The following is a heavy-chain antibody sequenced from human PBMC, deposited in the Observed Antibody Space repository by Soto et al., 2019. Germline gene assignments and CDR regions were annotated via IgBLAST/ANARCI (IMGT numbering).Heavy chain of an antibody. Sequence: EVQLVESGGGLVQPGRSLRLSCAASGFSFGDSAMHWVRQPPGKGLEWVSGISWHSDIIVYADSVKGRFTISRDNAKNSLYLQINSLRVEDTGFYYCAKEKRDGYNHLDLWGLGTLVTVS. V-gene: IGHV3-9*01. CDR2: ISWHSDII. CDR1: GFSFGDSA. D-gene: IGHD5-12*01. CDR3: AKEKRDGYNHLDL. J-gene: IGHJ5*02.